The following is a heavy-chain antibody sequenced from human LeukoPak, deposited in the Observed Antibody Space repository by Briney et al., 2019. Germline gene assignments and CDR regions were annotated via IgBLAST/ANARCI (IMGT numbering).Heavy chain of an antibody. D-gene: IGHD1-1*01. CDR3: ARGTLKSPTRPRDY. V-gene: IGHV4-39*01. CDR2: IYYSGST. J-gene: IGHJ4*02. CDR1: GGSFSSSSYY. Sequence: SETLSLTCTVSGGSFSSSSYYWGWIRQPPGKGLEWIGTIYYSGSTYYNPSLKSRVTISVDTSKNQFSLKVSSVTAADTSVYYCARGTLKSPTRPRDYWGQGNLVTVSS.